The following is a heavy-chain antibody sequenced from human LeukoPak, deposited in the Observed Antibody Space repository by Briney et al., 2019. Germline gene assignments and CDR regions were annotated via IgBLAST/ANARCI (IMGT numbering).Heavy chain of an antibody. V-gene: IGHV1-69*05. J-gene: IGHJ4*02. CDR2: IIPIFGTA. CDR3: ARDIVGQYYYDSSGSTKGDY. Sequence: ASVKVSCKASGYTFTGYYMHWVRQAPGQGLEWMGGIIPIFGTANYAQKFQGRDTITTDESTSTAYMELSSLRSEDTAVYYCARDIVGQYYYDSSGSTKGDYWGQGTLVTVSS. CDR1: GYTFTGYY. D-gene: IGHD3-22*01.